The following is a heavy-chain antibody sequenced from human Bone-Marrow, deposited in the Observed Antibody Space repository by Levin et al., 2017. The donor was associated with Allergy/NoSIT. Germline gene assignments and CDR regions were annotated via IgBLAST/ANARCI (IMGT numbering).Heavy chain of an antibody. Sequence: GGSLRLSCAASGFDFSTYWMHWVRQVPGKELVWVSRINRDGSSVSYGDSVKGRFTISRDNTKNALYLQMNSLRAEDTAVYFCVRDRQYGSGTFYNPFDYWGQGTLVTVS. V-gene: IGHV3-74*01. D-gene: IGHD3-10*01. CDR1: GFDFSTYW. CDR2: INRDGSSV. J-gene: IGHJ4*02. CDR3: VRDRQYGSGTFYNPFDY.